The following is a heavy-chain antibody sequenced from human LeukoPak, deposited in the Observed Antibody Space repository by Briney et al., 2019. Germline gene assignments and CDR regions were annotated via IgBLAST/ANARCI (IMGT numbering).Heavy chain of an antibody. Sequence: PSETLSLTCTVSGGYISSYYWSSIRQPPGKGLEWLGYIYYSGSTNYNPSLKSRVTISVDTSKNQFSLKLSSVTAADTAVYYCARELVATVVTPDAFDIWGQGTMVTVSS. D-gene: IGHD4-23*01. CDR1: GGYISSYY. CDR3: ARELVATVVTPDAFDI. V-gene: IGHV4-59*01. J-gene: IGHJ3*02. CDR2: IYYSGST.